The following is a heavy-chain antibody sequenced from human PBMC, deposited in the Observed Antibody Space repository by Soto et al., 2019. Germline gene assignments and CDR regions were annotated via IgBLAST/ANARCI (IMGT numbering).Heavy chain of an antibody. J-gene: IGHJ5*02. D-gene: IGHD3-3*01. Sequence: EVQLVESGGGLVQPGGSLRLSCAASGFSITNTWMHWVRQAPGKGLVWVGRVKSKADGGTADYAAPVKGRFTVSRDDSKNTQYLQMNSLKVEDTAVYYCNSYPDFWGGHTPPWGQGTLVTVSS. CDR3: NSYPDFWGGHTPP. V-gene: IGHV3-15*07. CDR1: GFSITNTW. CDR2: VKSKADGGTA.